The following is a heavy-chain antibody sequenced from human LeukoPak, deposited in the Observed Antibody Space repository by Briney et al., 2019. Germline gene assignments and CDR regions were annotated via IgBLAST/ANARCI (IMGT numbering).Heavy chain of an antibody. CDR2: ISYSGAT. CDR1: GVSISRTNFY. D-gene: IGHD3-3*01. J-gene: IGHJ5*02. CDR3: ASLPRYDFWT. V-gene: IGHV4-39*01. Sequence: PSETLSLTCTVAGVSISRTNFYWAWIRQPPGKGLEWIGSISYSGATFYNPSLKSRLTGSVDTSKGEFSQKMNSVTAADTAVYYCASLPRYDFWTWGQGNLVIVSS.